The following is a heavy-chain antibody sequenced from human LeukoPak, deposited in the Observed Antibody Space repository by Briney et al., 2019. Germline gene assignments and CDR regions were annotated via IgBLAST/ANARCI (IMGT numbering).Heavy chain of an antibody. D-gene: IGHD3-22*01. V-gene: IGHV1-46*01. CDR1: GYTFTSYY. CDR2: INPSGGST. CDR3: ARERHDYYDSSGYYQPDAFDI. Sequence: ASVKVSCKASGYTFTSYYMHWVRQAPGQGLEWMGIINPSGGSTSYVQKFQGRVTMTRDMSTSTVYMELSSLRSEDTAVYYCARERHDYYDSSGYYQPDAFDIWGQGTMVTVSS. J-gene: IGHJ3*02.